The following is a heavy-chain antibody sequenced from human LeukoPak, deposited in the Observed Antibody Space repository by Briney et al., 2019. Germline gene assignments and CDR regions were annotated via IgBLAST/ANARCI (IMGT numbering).Heavy chain of an antibody. CDR2: ISSSGGST. J-gene: IGHJ4*02. Sequence: PGGSLRLSCAASGFTFNSYAMSWARQAPGKGLECLSNISSSGGSTYYVDSVKGRFTISRDNSKNTLYLQMNSLRAEDTAVYYCAESPMARVTTGGFDFWGQGTLVTVSS. V-gene: IGHV3-23*01. D-gene: IGHD4-17*01. CDR1: GFTFNSYA. CDR3: AESPMARVTTGGFDF.